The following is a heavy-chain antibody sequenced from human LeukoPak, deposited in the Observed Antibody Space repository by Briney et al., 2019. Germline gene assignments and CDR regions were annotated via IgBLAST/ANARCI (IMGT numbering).Heavy chain of an antibody. J-gene: IGHJ4*02. CDR2: FDPEDGET. CDR3: ATDLAMVRGVRRDY. Sequence: ASVKVSCKVSGYTLTELSMHWVRQAPGKGLEWMGGFDPEDGETIYAQKFQGRVTMTEDTSTDTAYMELSSLRSEDTAVYYRATDLAMVRGVRRDYWGQGTLVTVSS. D-gene: IGHD3-10*01. V-gene: IGHV1-24*01. CDR1: GYTLTELS.